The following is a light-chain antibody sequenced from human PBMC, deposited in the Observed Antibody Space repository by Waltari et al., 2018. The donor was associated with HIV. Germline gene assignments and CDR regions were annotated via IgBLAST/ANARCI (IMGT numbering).Light chain of an antibody. CDR3: ASFTSGRLNV. Sequence: QSALTQPASVSGSPGQSITISCTGTSSDVGAYDYVSWYQQQPGKVPKLLIYDLYIRPSRISNRFSGSKSGHTASLTISGLRDEDEADYYCASFTSGRLNVFGTGTKVTVL. V-gene: IGLV2-14*03. CDR1: SSDVGAYDY. CDR2: DLY. J-gene: IGLJ1*01.